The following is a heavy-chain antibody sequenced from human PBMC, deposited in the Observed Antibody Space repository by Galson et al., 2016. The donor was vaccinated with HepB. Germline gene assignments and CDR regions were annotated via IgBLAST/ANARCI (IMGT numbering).Heavy chain of an antibody. Sequence: SLRLSCAASGFSFSTYWMTWVRQAPGKGLEWVANINEDENKKNYVDSVKGRFTISRDNAKKSLFLEMNSLRDEDTAVYYCAKEATATTGAKTKRVWYFDLWGRGTLVTVSS. D-gene: IGHD1-7*01. CDR1: GFSFSTYW. V-gene: IGHV3-7*01. J-gene: IGHJ2*01. CDR2: INEDENKK. CDR3: AKEATATTGAKTKRVWYFDL.